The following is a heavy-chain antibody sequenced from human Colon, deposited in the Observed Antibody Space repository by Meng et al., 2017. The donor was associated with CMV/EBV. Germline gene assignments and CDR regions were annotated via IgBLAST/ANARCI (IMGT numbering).Heavy chain of an antibody. CDR2: IYSGGST. D-gene: IGHD6-6*01. V-gene: IGHV3-53*01. Sequence: GESLKISCAASGFTVSSNYMSWVRQAPGRGLEWVSLIYSGGSTYYADSVKGRFTISRDNSKNTLYLQMNSLRAEDTAVYYCARVGLGQLVPIAGFDYWGQGSLVTVSS. J-gene: IGHJ4*02. CDR3: ARVGLGQLVPIAGFDY. CDR1: GFTVSSNY.